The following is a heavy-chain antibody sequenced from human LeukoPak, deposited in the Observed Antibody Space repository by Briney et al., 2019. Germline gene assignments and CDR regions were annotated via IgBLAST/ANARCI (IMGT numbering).Heavy chain of an antibody. D-gene: IGHD6-19*01. CDR1: GYTFTSYG. J-gene: IGHJ4*02. CDR2: ISAYNGNT. V-gene: IGHV1-18*01. Sequence: ASVKVSCKASGYTFTSYGISWVRQAPGQGLEWMGWISAYNGNTNYAQELQGRVTMTTDTSTSTAYMELRSLRSDDTAVYYCARDPTVAGTGGTFDYWGQGTLVTVSS. CDR3: ARDPTVAGTGGTFDY.